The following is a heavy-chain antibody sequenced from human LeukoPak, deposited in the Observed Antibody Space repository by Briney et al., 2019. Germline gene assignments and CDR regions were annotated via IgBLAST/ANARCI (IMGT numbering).Heavy chain of an antibody. D-gene: IGHD5-12*01. CDR3: ATYPDSGYEPYYYYYMDV. J-gene: IGHJ6*03. CDR1: GYSISSGYY. CDR2: IYHSGST. V-gene: IGHV4-38-2*02. Sequence: SETLSLTCTVSGYSISSGYYWGWIRPPPGKGLEWIGSIYHSGSTYYNPSLKSRVTISVDTSKNQFSLKLSSVTAADTAVYYCATYPDSGYEPYYYYYMDVWGKGTTVTVSS.